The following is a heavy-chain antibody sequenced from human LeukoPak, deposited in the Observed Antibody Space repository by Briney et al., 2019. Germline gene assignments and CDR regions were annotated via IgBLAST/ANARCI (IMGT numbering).Heavy chain of an antibody. CDR2: ISSSSTST. Sequence: GGSLRLSCAASGFSFSSYSMNWVRQAPGKGLECVSSISSSSTSTYYADSVKGRFTISKDNAKNSVYLQMSSLRAEDTAVYYCTRDPANMDVWGKGTTVTVSS. V-gene: IGHV3-21*01. CDR1: GFSFSSYS. CDR3: TRDPANMDV. J-gene: IGHJ6*03. D-gene: IGHD2-2*01.